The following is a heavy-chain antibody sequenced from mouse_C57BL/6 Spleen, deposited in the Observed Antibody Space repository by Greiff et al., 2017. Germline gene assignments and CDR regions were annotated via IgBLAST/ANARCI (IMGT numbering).Heavy chain of an antibody. V-gene: IGHV2-2*01. J-gene: IGHJ4*01. CDR1: GFSLTSYG. CDR2: IWSGGST. Sequence: VQLQESGPGLVQPSQSLSITCTVSGFSLTSYGVHWVRQSPGKGLEWLGVIWSGGSTDYNAAFISRLSISKAKSKSHVSFIMNRLQADDAAIYYWARKDYGSYPYYALDYWGQGTSVTVSS. D-gene: IGHD2-1*01. CDR3: ARKDYGSYPYYALDY.